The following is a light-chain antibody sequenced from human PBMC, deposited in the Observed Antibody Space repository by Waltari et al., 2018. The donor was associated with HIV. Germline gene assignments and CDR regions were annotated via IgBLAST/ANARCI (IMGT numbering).Light chain of an antibody. Sequence: DMEMTQFPDSLAVSLNERATINCQSSQSVLYSPNNQTSLAWYQQKPGQPPKLLIYWASTRESGVPDRFSGSGSGTDFTLTISSLQAEDVAVYYCQQYYSTPWTFGQGTKVEI. CDR1: QSVLYSPNNQTS. CDR3: QQYYSTPWT. CDR2: WAS. V-gene: IGKV4-1*01. J-gene: IGKJ1*01.